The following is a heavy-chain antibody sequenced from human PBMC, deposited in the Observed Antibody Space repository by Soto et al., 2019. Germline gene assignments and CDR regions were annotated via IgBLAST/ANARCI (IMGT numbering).Heavy chain of an antibody. V-gene: IGHV1-18*01. J-gene: IGHJ6*02. CDR1: VYPFPTYG. D-gene: IGHD3-22*01. Sequence: PSVKVSCKASVYPFPTYGISWVRQAPGQGLEWMGWISAYNGNTNYAQKLQGRVTMTTDTSTSTAYMELRSLRSDDTAVYYCARDRSTMIVVGPMDVWGQGTTVTVSS. CDR3: ARDRSTMIVVGPMDV. CDR2: ISAYNGNT.